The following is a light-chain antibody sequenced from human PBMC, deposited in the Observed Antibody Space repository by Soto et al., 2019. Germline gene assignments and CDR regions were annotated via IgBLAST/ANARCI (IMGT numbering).Light chain of an antibody. J-gene: IGLJ1*01. CDR2: EVS. CDR1: STDFGGQNY. Sequence: QSVLTQPASVSGSLGQSITISCTGTSTDFGGQNYVSWYQQHPGRAPKLILYEVSNRPPGISNRFSGSKSGNTASLTISGLQAEDVADYYCSSYVDVVTLEVFGPGTKVTVL. V-gene: IGLV2-14*01. CDR3: SSYVDVVTLEV.